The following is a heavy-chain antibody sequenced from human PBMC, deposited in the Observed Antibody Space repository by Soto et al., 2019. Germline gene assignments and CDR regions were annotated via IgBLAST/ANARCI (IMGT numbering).Heavy chain of an antibody. J-gene: IGHJ4*02. Sequence: QVQLVESGGGVVQPGRSLRLSCAASGFTFSSYGMHWVRQAPGKGLEWVAVISYDGSNKYYADSVKGRFTISRDNSKNALYLQMTSLRAEDTAVYYCAKERRDNVLVPDLFDFWGQGTVVTVSS. CDR1: GFTFSSYG. D-gene: IGHD3-3*02. CDR3: AKERRDNVLVPDLFDF. V-gene: IGHV3-30*18. CDR2: ISYDGSNK.